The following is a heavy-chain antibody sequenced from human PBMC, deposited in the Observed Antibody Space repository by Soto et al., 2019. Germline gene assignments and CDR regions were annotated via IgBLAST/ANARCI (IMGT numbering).Heavy chain of an antibody. CDR2: IDASGSRT. V-gene: IGHV3-23*01. Sequence: PGGSLRLSCAASGFTFASYAMAWVRQAPGKGVEWVSGIDASGSRTYYADSVKGRFTISRANSRNTWILELDNLKGEDRVIFNFAKDSESPGLSAAGACLDSWVQGTLVTVS. CDR1: GFTFASYA. D-gene: IGHD6-13*01. CDR3: AKDSESPGLSAAGACLDS. J-gene: IGHJ4*02.